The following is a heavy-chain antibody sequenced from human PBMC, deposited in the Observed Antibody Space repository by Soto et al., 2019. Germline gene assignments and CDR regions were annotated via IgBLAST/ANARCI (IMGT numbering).Heavy chain of an antibody. V-gene: IGHV3-23*01. CDR1: GFTFSRDG. CDR2: ITDNGGST. Sequence: LRLSCAAPGFTFSRDGMSWVRQAPGKGLEWVSLITDNGGSTYYADSVEGRFTISRDNTKNTLSLQMNSLRAEDTAVYYCAKERATTTAFDYWGQGALVTVSS. J-gene: IGHJ4*02. CDR3: AKERATTTAFDY. D-gene: IGHD4-17*01.